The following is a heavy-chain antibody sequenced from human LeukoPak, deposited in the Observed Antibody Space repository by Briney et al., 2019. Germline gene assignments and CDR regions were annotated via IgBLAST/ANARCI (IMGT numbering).Heavy chain of an antibody. Sequence: GGSLRLSCAASGFTFSSYAMHWVRQAPGKGLEWVAVISYDGSNKYYADSVKGRFTISRGNSKNTLYLQMNSLRAEDTAVYYCARDASYYYDSSGIWDFWGQGTLVTVSS. CDR2: ISYDGSNK. D-gene: IGHD3-22*01. J-gene: IGHJ4*02. V-gene: IGHV3-30*04. CDR3: ARDASYYYDSSGIWDF. CDR1: GFTFSSYA.